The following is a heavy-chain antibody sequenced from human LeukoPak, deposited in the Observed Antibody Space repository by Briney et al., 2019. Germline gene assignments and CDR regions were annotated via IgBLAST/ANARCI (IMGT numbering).Heavy chain of an antibody. CDR1: GFTISYNY. CDR3: ARDIPVDSRSSVPKPVRDS. Sequence: GGSLRLSCAASGFTISYNYMSXXRQAPGXXXXXXXXXXXXTSAYYADSVKGRXXISRHNSKNTLYLQMTSLRAEDTAVYYCARDIPVDSRSSVPKPVRDSWGQGTLVTVSS. J-gene: IGHJ5*02. CDR2: XXXXTSA. V-gene: IGHV3-53*04. D-gene: IGHD6-6*01.